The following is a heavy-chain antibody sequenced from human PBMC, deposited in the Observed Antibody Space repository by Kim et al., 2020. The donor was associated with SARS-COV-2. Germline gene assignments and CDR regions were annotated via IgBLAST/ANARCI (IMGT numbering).Heavy chain of an antibody. D-gene: IGHD2-15*01. J-gene: IGHJ3*02. CDR3: ARLQRRYCSGGSCRGGFDI. CDR1: GGSISSSSYY. CDR2: IYYSGST. Sequence: SETLSLTCTVSGGSISSSSYYWGWIRQPPGKGLEWIGSIYYSGSTYYNPSLKSRVTISVDTSKNQFSLKLSSVTAADTAVYYCARLQRRYCSGGSCRGGFDIWGQGTMVTVSS. V-gene: IGHV4-39*01.